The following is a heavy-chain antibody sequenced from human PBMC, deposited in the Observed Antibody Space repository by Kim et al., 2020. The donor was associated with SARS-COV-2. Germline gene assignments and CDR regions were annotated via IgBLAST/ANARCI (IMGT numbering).Heavy chain of an antibody. J-gene: IGHJ4*02. Sequence: NPSPTRRVTIAVDTSKNQFSLKLSSGTAADTAVYYCASSGHSSGYQFDYWGQGTLVTVSS. D-gene: IGHD6-19*01. CDR3: ASSGHSSGYQFDY. V-gene: IGHV4-34*01.